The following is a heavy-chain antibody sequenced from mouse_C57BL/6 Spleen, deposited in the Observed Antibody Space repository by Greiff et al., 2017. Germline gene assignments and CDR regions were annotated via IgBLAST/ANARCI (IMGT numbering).Heavy chain of an antibody. V-gene: IGHV5-9*01. CDR1: GFTFSSYT. J-gene: IGHJ2*01. CDR2: ISGGGGNT. D-gene: IGHD1-1*01. CDR3: ARHAHYYGSSYFDY. Sequence: DVMLMESGGGLVKPGGSLKLSCAASGFTFSSYTMSWVRQTPEKRLEWVATISGGGGNTYYPDSVKGRFTISRDNAKNTLYLQMSSLRSEDTALYYCARHAHYYGSSYFDYWGQGTTLTVSS.